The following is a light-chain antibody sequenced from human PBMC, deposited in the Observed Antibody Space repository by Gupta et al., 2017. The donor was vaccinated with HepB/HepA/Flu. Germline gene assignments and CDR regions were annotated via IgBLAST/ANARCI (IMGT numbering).Light chain of an antibody. V-gene: IGKV3-20*01. CDR2: VAS. Sequence: EIVLTQSPGTLSLSPGERATLSCRASQSVSNNWLAWYQQKPGQTPRLLLYVASTRATGIPDRFSGSGSGTDFSLTISRVEAEDIAVYYCQQYGWSPLTFGRGTKVEIK. J-gene: IGKJ1*01. CDR3: QQYGWSPLT. CDR1: QSVSNNW.